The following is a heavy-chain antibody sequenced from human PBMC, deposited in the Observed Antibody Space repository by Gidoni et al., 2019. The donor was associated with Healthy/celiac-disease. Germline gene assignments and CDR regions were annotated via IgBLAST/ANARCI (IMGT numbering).Heavy chain of an antibody. CDR1: GGSFSGYY. CDR2: INHSGST. Sequence: QVQLQHCGAGLLKPSETLSLTFAVYGGSFSGYYWSWIRQPPGKGLEWIGEINHSGSTNYNPSLKSRVTISVDTSKNQFSLKLSSVTAADTAVYYCARGVGYDYVWGSYRSEYYFDYWGQGTLVTVSS. CDR3: ARGVGYDYVWGSYRSEYYFDY. V-gene: IGHV4-34*01. J-gene: IGHJ4*02. D-gene: IGHD3-16*02.